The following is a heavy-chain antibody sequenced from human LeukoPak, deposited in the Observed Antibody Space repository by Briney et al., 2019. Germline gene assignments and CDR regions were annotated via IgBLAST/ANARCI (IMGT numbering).Heavy chain of an antibody. Sequence: SETLSLTCTVSGGSISSYYWSWIRQPPGKGLEWIGYIYYSGSTNYNPPLKSRVTISVDASKNQFSLKLSSVTAADTAVYYCVRGLWSGYPYFDYWGQGTLVTVSS. V-gene: IGHV4-59*01. CDR1: GGSISSYY. CDR2: IYYSGST. CDR3: VRGLWSGYPYFDY. J-gene: IGHJ4*02. D-gene: IGHD3-3*01.